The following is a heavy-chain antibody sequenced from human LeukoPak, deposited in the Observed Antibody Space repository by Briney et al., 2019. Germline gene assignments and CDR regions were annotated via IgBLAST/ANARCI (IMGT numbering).Heavy chain of an antibody. CDR3: ARGRSPAGYSGYLSDY. D-gene: IGHD5-12*01. CDR1: GYTFTSYG. CDR2: IGAYNGNT. J-gene: IGHJ4*02. Sequence: GASVKVSCKASGYTFTSYGISWVRQAPGQGLEWMRWIGAYNGNTNYAQKLQGRVTMTTDTSTSTAYMELRSLRSDDTAVYYCARGRSPAGYSGYLSDYWGQGTLVTVSS. V-gene: IGHV1-18*01.